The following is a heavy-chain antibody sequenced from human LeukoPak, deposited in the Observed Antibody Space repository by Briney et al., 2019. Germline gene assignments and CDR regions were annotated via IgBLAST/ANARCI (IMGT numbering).Heavy chain of an antibody. Sequence: GGSLRLSCTASGSTFRSYGMHWVRQAPGKGLEWVAVTWYDGINKNYADSVKGRFTIFRDNSKNTLYLQMNSLRAEDTAVYYCAGGAEYFRHWGQGTLVTVSS. V-gene: IGHV3-33*01. CDR2: TWYDGINK. J-gene: IGHJ1*01. CDR3: AGGAEYFRH. CDR1: GSTFRSYG.